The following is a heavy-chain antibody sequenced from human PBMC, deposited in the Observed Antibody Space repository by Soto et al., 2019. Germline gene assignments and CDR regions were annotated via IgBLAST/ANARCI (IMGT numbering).Heavy chain of an antibody. CDR3: GKGEAGIPGPTFAP. V-gene: IGHV3-30*03. CDR1: GFTFSSYG. CDR2: ISYDGSNK. D-gene: IGHD6-13*01. Sequence: QVQLVESGGGVVQPGRSLRLSCAASGFTFSSYGMHWVRQAPGKGLEWVAVISYDGSNKYYADSVKGRFTISRDNSKNTFYRKKNSLRGGDRVVYYWGKGEAGIPGPTFAPWGKGPRFTVPS. J-gene: IGHJ5*02.